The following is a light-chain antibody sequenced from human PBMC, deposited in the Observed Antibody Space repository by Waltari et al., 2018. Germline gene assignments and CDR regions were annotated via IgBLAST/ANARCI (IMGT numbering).Light chain of an antibody. CDR2: DVT. Sequence: SALTQPRSVSGSPGQSVTISCTGTTHDLGSYNYVSWYQQHPGKPPKLIILDVTKRPSGVPDRLSGSKSGNTASLTISGLRAEDEAEYYCCSYAGSYTWVFGGGTKLTVV. J-gene: IGLJ3*02. CDR3: CSYAGSYTWV. CDR1: THDLGSYNY. V-gene: IGLV2-11*01.